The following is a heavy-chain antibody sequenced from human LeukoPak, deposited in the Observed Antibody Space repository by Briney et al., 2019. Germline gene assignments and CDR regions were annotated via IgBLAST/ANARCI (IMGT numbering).Heavy chain of an antibody. Sequence: GGSRRLSCAASGFTFSSYSMNWVRQAPGKGLEWVSSISSSSYIYYADAVKGRFTISRDNAKNSLYLQMNSLRAEDTAVYYCAGGHYYDSSGYDSWGQGTLVTVSS. CDR1: GFTFSSYS. D-gene: IGHD3-22*01. J-gene: IGHJ4*02. CDR3: AGGHYYDSSGYDS. V-gene: IGHV3-21*01. CDR2: ISSSSYI.